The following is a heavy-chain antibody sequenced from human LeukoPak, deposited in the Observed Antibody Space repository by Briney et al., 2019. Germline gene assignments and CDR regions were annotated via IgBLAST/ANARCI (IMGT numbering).Heavy chain of an antibody. D-gene: IGHD3-10*01. J-gene: IGHJ4*02. CDR1: GYTFTSYY. CDR3: ARALVRSPNYGSGSYEGGQKGLEY. CDR2: INPSGGST. Sequence: GASVKVSCKASGYTFTSYYMHWVRQAPGQGLEWMGMINPSGGSTSYAQKFQGRVTMTRDMSTSTVYMELSSLRSEDTAVYYCARALVRSPNYGSGSYEGGQKGLEYWGQGTLVTVSS. V-gene: IGHV1-46*01.